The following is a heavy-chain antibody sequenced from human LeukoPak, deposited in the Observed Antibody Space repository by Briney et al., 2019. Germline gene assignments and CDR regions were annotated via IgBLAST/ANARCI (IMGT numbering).Heavy chain of an antibody. CDR2: MNPNSGNT. V-gene: IGHV1-8*03. CDR3: ARVSRSGSYFGAFGI. Sequence: ASVKVSCKASGYTFTSYDINWVRQATGQGLEWMGWMNPNSGNTGYAQKFQGRVTITRNTSISTAYMELSSLRPEDTAVYYCARVSRSGSYFGAFGIWGQGTMVTVSS. CDR1: GYTFTSYD. J-gene: IGHJ3*02. D-gene: IGHD1-26*01.